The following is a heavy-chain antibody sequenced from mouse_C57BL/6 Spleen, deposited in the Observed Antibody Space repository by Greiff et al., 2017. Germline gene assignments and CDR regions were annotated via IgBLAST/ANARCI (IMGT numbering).Heavy chain of an antibody. Sequence: EVQLQESGAELVKPGASVTLSCTASGFNIKDYYMHWVKQRTEQGLEWIGRIDPEDGETKYDPKFQGKATITADTSSNTAYLQLSSLTSEDTAIYYCAQLMLLWFAYWGQGTLVTVSA. J-gene: IGHJ3*01. CDR1: GFNIKDYY. CDR3: AQLMLLWFAY. V-gene: IGHV14-2*01. CDR2: IDPEDGET. D-gene: IGHD3-2*02.